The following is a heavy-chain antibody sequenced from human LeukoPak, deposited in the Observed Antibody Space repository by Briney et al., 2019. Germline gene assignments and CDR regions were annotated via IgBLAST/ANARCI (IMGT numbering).Heavy chain of an antibody. J-gene: IGHJ4*02. CDR2: ISSSSSYT. D-gene: IGHD3-16*02. CDR1: GLTFCDYY. CDR3: ARGGYDYVWGSYRYYFDY. Sequence: GGSLRLSCAASGLTFCDYYMSWLRQAPGEGREGVQYISSSSSYTNYADSVKGRFTISRDNAKNSLYLQINSLRAEDTAVYYCARGGYDYVWGSYRYYFDYWGQGTLVTVSS. V-gene: IGHV3-11*06.